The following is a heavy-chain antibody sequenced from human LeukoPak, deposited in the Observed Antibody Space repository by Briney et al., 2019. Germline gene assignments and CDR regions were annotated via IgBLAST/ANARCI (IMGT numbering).Heavy chain of an antibody. J-gene: IGHJ6*02. CDR3: ARRLRLSKSNLRDYYGMDV. CDR2: IIPIFGTA. CDR1: GGTFSSYA. D-gene: IGHD5-24*01. V-gene: IGHV1-69*05. Sequence: SVKVSCKASGGTFSSYAISWVRQAPGQGLEWMGGIIPIFGTANYAQKFQGRVTITRDTSARTADMELSSLTSEDTAVYYCARRLRLSKSNLRDYYGMDVWGQGITVTVSS.